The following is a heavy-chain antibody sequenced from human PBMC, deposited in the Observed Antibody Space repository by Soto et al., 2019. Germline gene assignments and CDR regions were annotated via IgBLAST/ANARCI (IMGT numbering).Heavy chain of an antibody. CDR3: VRNWRYYGGDYYYGMDA. CDR2: IYWDDDE. D-gene: IGHD3-10*01. J-gene: IGHJ6*02. CDR1: GFSLNTGGVG. Sequence: ITLKESGPTLVKPTQTLTLTCTFSGFSLNTGGVGVGWVRQPRGKAMEWLALIYWDDDERYRPSLRSRLNITKDTINNQVVLTMTKMDPEDTAKYYCVRNWRYYGGDYYYGMDAWGQGTTVTVSS. V-gene: IGHV2-5*02.